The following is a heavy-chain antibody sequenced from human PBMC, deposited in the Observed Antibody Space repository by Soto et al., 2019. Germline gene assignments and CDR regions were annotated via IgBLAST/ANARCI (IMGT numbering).Heavy chain of an antibody. J-gene: IGHJ5*02. Sequence: GGSLRLSCAASGFTFSSYSMNWVRQAPGKGLEWVSSISSSSSYIYYADSVKGRFTISRDNAKNSLYLQMNSLRAEDTAVYYCARETDYGDYVDGNWFDPWGQGTLVTVSS. D-gene: IGHD4-17*01. CDR3: ARETDYGDYVDGNWFDP. V-gene: IGHV3-21*01. CDR1: GFTFSSYS. CDR2: ISSSSSYI.